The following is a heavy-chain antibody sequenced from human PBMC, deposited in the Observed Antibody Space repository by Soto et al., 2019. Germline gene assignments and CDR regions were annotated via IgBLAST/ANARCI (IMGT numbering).Heavy chain of an antibody. CDR1: GYTFTSYG. CDR3: ARDSSGWVNPYNWFDP. D-gene: IGHD6-19*01. CDR2: ISAYNGNT. V-gene: IGHV1-18*01. Sequence: QVQLVQSGAEVKKPGASVKVSCKASGYTFTSYGISWVRQAPGQGLEWMGWISAYNGNTNYAQKLQGRVTMTTDTSTSTAYMELRSPRSDDTAVYYCARDSSGWVNPYNWFDPWGQGTLVTVSS. J-gene: IGHJ5*02.